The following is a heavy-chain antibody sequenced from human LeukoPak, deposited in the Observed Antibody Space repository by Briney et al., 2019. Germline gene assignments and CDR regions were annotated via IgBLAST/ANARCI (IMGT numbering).Heavy chain of an antibody. D-gene: IGHD3-9*01. V-gene: IGHV3-43*01. Sequence: GGSLRLSCAASGFTFDDYTMHWVRQAPGKGLEWVSLISWDGGSTYYADSVKGRFTISRDNSKNSLYLQMNSLRTEDTALYYCAKDIVRYDILTGVDYWGQGTLVTVSS. J-gene: IGHJ4*02. CDR3: AKDIVRYDILTGVDY. CDR2: ISWDGGST. CDR1: GFTFDDYT.